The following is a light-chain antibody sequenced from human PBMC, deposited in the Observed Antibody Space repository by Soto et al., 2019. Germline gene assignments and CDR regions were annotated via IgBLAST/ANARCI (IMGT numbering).Light chain of an antibody. CDR3: QKDSSVPV. Sequence: DIQMTQSPTSLSASVGDRVTITCRASQDIRNFVAWYPQKPGKAPKLLIYAASTLQSGVPSRFSGSGSGTEVTLTINSLQPEDVATYSCQKDSSVPVVGPGPQVEIK. CDR2: AAS. J-gene: IGKJ3*01. V-gene: IGKV1-27*01. CDR1: QDIRNF.